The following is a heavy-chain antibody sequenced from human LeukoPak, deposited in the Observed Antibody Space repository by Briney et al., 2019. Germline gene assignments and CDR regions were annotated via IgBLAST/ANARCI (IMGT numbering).Heavy chain of an antibody. Sequence: PGGSLRLSCAASGFTVSSNYMSWVRQAPGKGLEWVSIIYSGGNTYNADSVKGRFTISRDNSKNTLYLQMNSLRAEDTAVYYCASPWGLSGGMRGPDDYWGQGTLVTVSS. CDR1: GFTVSSNY. CDR3: ASPWGLSGGMRGPDDY. V-gene: IGHV3-53*01. D-gene: IGHD2-15*01. J-gene: IGHJ4*02. CDR2: IYSGGNT.